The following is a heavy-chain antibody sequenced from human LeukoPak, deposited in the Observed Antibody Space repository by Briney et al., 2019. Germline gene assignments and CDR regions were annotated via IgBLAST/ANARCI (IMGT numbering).Heavy chain of an antibody. CDR2: INSDGSST. CDR3: AKGHSTSYFDY. Sequence: GGSLRLSCAASGFTFSSYWMHWVRQAPGKGLVWVSRINSDGSSTSYADSVKGRFTISRDNAKNTLYLQMNSLRADDTAMYYCAKGHSTSYFDYWGQGTLVTVSS. J-gene: IGHJ4*02. CDR1: GFTFSSYW. V-gene: IGHV3-74*01. D-gene: IGHD1-1*01.